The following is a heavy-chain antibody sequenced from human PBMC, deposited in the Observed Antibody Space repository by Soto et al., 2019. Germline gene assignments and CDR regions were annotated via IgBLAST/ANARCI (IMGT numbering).Heavy chain of an antibody. D-gene: IGHD3-10*01. CDR2: IDGSGGIT. CDR3: VKNSGWFNT. Sequence: GGSLRLSCAASGFPFGTTDMSWVRQAPGEGLEWVSTIDGSGGITFYADSVKGRFTISRDNSRNTVYLQMNSLRGDDTALYYCVKNSGWFNTWGQGALVTISS. CDR1: GFPFGTTD. V-gene: IGHV3-23*01. J-gene: IGHJ5*02.